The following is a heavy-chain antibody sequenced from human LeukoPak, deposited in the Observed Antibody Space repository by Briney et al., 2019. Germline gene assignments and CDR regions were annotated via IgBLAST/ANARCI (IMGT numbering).Heavy chain of an antibody. D-gene: IGHD5-24*01. CDR1: GYTFTGYY. J-gene: IGHJ3*02. CDR3: ATGRDGYNPPLWGRAFDI. Sequence: ASVKVSCKASGYTFTGYYMHWVRQAPGKGLEWMGGFDPEDGETIYAQKFQGRVTMTEDTSTDTAYTELSSLRSEDTAVYYCATGRDGYNPPLWGRAFDIWGQGTMVTVSS. V-gene: IGHV1-24*01. CDR2: FDPEDGET.